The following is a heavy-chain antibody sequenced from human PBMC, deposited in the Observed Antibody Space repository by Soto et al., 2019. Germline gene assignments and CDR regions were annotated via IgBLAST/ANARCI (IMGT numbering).Heavy chain of an antibody. CDR1: GYTFTSYC. D-gene: IGHD6-19*01. CDR2: ISAYNGNT. CDR3: ERDSYSSGWLGWVDP. J-gene: IGHJ5*02. V-gene: IGHV1-18*01. Sequence: ASVKVSCKASGYTFTSYCLRWVRPAPGQGLEWMGWISAYNGNTNYAHKLQGRVTITTDTSTSTAYMELRSLRSDDTAVYYCERDSYSSGWLGWVDPVGQGTRVTVSS.